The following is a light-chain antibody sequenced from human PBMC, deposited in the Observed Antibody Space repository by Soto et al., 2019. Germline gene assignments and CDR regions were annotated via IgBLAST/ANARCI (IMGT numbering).Light chain of an antibody. CDR3: QKYNNWPQT. CDR1: QSVSSN. CDR2: GES. Sequence: EIVMTQSPATLSVSPGERSTLSCRASQSVSSNSAWYKQKTGQATRLIIYGESTRATGIAGRFSGSASGTEFTLNIRSLQYEEFAVYYCQKYNNWPQTFGQGTKVDLK. J-gene: IGKJ1*01. V-gene: IGKV3-15*01.